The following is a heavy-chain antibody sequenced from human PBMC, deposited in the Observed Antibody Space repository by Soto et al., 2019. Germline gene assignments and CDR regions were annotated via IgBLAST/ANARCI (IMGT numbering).Heavy chain of an antibody. V-gene: IGHV1-24*01. CDR1: GYTLTELS. CDR3: ATEEAYYDILTGYYSPDAFDI. D-gene: IGHD3-9*01. CDR2: FDPEDGET. J-gene: IGHJ3*02. Sequence: ASVTVSCKVSGYTLTELSMKWVRKAPGKGLEGRGGFDPEDGETIYAQKFQGRVTMTEDTSTDTAYMELSSLRSEDTAVYYCATEEAYYDILTGYYSPDAFDIWGQGTMVTVSS.